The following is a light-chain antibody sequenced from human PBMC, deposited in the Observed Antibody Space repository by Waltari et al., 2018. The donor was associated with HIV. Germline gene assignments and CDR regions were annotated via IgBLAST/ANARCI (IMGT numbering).Light chain of an antibody. Sequence: QSVLTQPPSASGTPGQRVTISCSGSSSNIGRNYVYWYQQLPGTAPKLLIYTNKRRPSGFPDRFSGSKSGTSASLAISGLRSEDGADYYCAAWNDRLSGYVFGTGTKVTV. CDR2: TNK. J-gene: IGLJ1*01. CDR3: AAWNDRLSGYV. CDR1: SSNIGRNY. V-gene: IGLV1-47*01.